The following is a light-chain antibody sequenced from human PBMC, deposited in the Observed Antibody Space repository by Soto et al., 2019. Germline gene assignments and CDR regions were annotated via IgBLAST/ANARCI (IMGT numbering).Light chain of an antibody. J-gene: IGKJ1*01. CDR3: QQYNSWPLWT. CDR1: QSVSSN. V-gene: IGKV3-15*01. Sequence: EIVMTQSPATLSVSPGERATLSCRASQSVSSNLAWYQQKPDQAPRLLIYGASTRATGMPARLSGSGSGTEFTLTISSLRSEDFAVYYCQQYNSWPLWTFGQGTKVEIK. CDR2: GAS.